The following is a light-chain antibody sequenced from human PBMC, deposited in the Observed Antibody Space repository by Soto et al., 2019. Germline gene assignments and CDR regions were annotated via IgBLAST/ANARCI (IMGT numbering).Light chain of an antibody. Sequence: EIWLTQFPGTLSLSPGERATLSCTASQSFSSSYLAWYQQKPGQPPRLLLSRTFSRATGIPDRFSGSGSGTDFTLTISRLEPEDFAVYFCQQFSSSPLTFGGGTKVDIK. CDR3: QQFSSSPLT. CDR1: QSFSSSY. J-gene: IGKJ4*01. V-gene: IGKV3-20*01. CDR2: RTF.